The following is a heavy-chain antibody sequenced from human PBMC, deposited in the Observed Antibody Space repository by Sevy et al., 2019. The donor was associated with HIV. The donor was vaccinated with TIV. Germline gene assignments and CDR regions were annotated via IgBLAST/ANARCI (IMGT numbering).Heavy chain of an antibody. CDR2: ISSSSSYI. J-gene: IGHJ6*03. D-gene: IGHD2-2*02. V-gene: IGHV3-21*01. Sequence: GGSLRLSYAASGFTFSSYSMIWVRQAPGKGLEWVSSISSSSSYIYYADSVKGRFTISRDNAKNSLYLQMNSLRAEDTAVYYCARGTCSSTSCYTPPALYYYYMDVWGKGTTVTVSS. CDR1: GFTFSSYS. CDR3: ARGTCSSTSCYTPPALYYYYMDV.